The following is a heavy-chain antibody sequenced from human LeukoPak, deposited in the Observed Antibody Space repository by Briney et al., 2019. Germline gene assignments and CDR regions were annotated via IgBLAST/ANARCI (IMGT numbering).Heavy chain of an antibody. Sequence: GGSLRLSCAASGFTFSSYAMSWVRQAPGKGLEWVAVISYDGSNKYYADSVKGRFTISRDNSKNTLYLQMNSLRAEDTAVYYCAREDILTLGIDYWGQGTLVTVSS. D-gene: IGHD3-9*01. CDR1: GFTFSSYA. J-gene: IGHJ4*02. CDR3: AREDILTLGIDY. CDR2: ISYDGSNK. V-gene: IGHV3-30*04.